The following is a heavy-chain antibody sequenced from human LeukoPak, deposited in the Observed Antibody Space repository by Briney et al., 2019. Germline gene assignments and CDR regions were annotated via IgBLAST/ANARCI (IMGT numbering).Heavy chain of an antibody. V-gene: IGHV3-64*01. CDR2: ISSNGGST. D-gene: IGHD3-22*01. J-gene: IGHJ4*02. CDR1: GFTFSSYA. Sequence: PGGSLRLSCAASGFTFSSYAMHWVRQAPGKGLEYVSAISSNGGSTYYANSVKGRFTISRDNSKNTLYLQMGSLRAEDMAVYYCARERTDSSGYYLSLDYWGQGTPVTVSS. CDR3: ARERTDSSGYYLSLDY.